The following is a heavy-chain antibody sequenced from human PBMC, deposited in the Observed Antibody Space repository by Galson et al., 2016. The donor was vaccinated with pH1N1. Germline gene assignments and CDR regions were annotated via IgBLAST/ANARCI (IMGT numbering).Heavy chain of an antibody. Sequence: PALVKPTQTLTLTCTFSGFSLTTSGMRVSWIRQAPGKALEWLARIDWDDDKFYNTSLKTRLTISKDTYRNQVVLHMSNMDPVDTATYYCARGPRRTWYLDYWGQGTLVTVSS. V-gene: IGHV2-70*04. CDR2: IDWDDDK. CDR1: GFSLTTSGMR. J-gene: IGHJ4*02. D-gene: IGHD2-15*01. CDR3: ARGPRRTWYLDY.